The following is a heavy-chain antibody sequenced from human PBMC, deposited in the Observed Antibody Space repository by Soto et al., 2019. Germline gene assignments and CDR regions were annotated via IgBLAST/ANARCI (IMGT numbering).Heavy chain of an antibody. CDR3: ARGSRFLEWLRFPLNDH. D-gene: IGHD3-3*01. Sequence: QVQLQQWGAGLLKPSETLSLTCAVYGGSFSGYYWSWIRQPPGKGLEWIGEINHSGSTNYNPSLKSRVTISVDTSKNQFSLKLSSVTAADTAVYYCARGSRFLEWLRFPLNDHWGQGTLVTVSS. J-gene: IGHJ4*02. CDR2: INHSGST. CDR1: GGSFSGYY. V-gene: IGHV4-34*01.